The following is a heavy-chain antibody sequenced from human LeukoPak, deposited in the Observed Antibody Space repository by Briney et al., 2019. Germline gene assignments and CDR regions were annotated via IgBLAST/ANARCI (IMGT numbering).Heavy chain of an antibody. V-gene: IGHV3-21*01. J-gene: IGHJ4*02. Sequence: GGSLRLSCAASGFTFSSYSTNWVRQAPGKGLEWVSSISSSSSYIYYADSVKGRFTISRDNAKNSLYLQMNSLRAEDTAVYYCARGTLLLWFGHDYWGQGTLVTVSS. D-gene: IGHD3-10*01. CDR1: GFTFSSYS. CDR3: ARGTLLLWFGHDY. CDR2: ISSSSSYI.